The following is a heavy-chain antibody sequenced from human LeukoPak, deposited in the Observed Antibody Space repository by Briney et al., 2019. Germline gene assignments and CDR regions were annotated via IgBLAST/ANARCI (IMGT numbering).Heavy chain of an antibody. V-gene: IGHV1-46*01. Sequence: GASVKVSCKASGYDFTTNYIHWVRQAPGQGLEWMGTINPSVSSTTYGQRFRGRVTMTRDTSTATVYMDLGSLTSEDTAIYYCAKGYCTGASCYVLDYWGQGTLVTVSS. J-gene: IGHJ4*02. CDR2: INPSVSST. CDR3: AKGYCTGASCYVLDY. D-gene: IGHD2-15*01. CDR1: GYDFTTNY.